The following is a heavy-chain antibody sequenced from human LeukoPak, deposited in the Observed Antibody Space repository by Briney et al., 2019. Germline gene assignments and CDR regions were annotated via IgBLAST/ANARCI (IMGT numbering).Heavy chain of an antibody. V-gene: IGHV3-23*01. J-gene: IGHJ4*02. CDR1: GFTFSSYG. CDR2: ISGSGGST. CDR3: AKATSSQQWLVLGAFDY. D-gene: IGHD6-19*01. Sequence: GGTLRLSCAASGFTFSSYGMSWVRQAPGKGLEWVSAISGSGGSTYYADSVKGRFTISRDNSKNTLYLQMNSLRAEDTAVYYCAKATSSQQWLVLGAFDYWGQGTLVTVSS.